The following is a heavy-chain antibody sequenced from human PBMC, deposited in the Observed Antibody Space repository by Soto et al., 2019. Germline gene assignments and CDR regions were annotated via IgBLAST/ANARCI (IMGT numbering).Heavy chain of an antibody. V-gene: IGHV3-23*01. CDR3: AKEGPYINSWSSPGYLQH. CDR2: ISGSGGST. CDR1: GFAFNNYA. J-gene: IGHJ1*01. D-gene: IGHD3-16*01. Sequence: DVKLLESGGGVVQTGGSLRLSCAASGFAFNNYAINWVRQAPGKGLEWVSHISGSGGSTDYADSVKGRFSISKDSSKTTLSLHINSLRAEDTALYFWAKEGPYINSWSSPGYLQHWGLGTQVTVSS.